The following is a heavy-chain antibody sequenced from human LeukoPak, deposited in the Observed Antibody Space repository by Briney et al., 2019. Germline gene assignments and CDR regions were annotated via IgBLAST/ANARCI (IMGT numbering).Heavy chain of an antibody. Sequence: RSGRSLRLSCAASGFTFSSYSMNWVRQAPGKGLEWVSYISSSSSTIYYADSVKGRFTISRDNAKNSLYLQMNSLRAEDTAVYYCARGPSGYHNTGGQGTLVTVSS. CDR3: ARGPSGYHNT. J-gene: IGHJ4*02. CDR1: GFTFSSYS. V-gene: IGHV3-48*01. CDR2: ISSSSSTI. D-gene: IGHD5-12*01.